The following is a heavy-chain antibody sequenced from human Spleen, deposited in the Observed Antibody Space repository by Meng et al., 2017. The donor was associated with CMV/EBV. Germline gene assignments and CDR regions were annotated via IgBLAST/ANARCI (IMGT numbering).Heavy chain of an antibody. CDR3: ARYVFDSSSLYSNWFDP. V-gene: IGHV4-31*03. D-gene: IGHD3-22*01. J-gene: IGHJ5*02. CDR2: IHYSGST. Sequence: QVQLQESGPGLVKPLQTLSLTCTVSGGSISSGTYYWGWIRQLPGKGLEWIAYIHYSGSTYYSPSLKSRVTISVDTSRNQLSLKLSSMTAADTAVYYCARYVFDSSSLYSNWFDPWGQGTLVTVSS. CDR1: GGSISSGTYY.